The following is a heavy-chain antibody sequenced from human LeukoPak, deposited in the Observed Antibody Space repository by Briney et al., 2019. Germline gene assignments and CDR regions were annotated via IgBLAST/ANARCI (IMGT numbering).Heavy chain of an antibody. CDR1: GFSFRASN. D-gene: IGHD2/OR15-2a*01. Sequence: GGSVRLSCEASGFSFRASNVNWVRQAPGKGLEWLAYISNDDDTTFYEDSVTGRFTLSKDKAKNIVYLQMNSLRDDDTAVYYCAKIKGPSLSTCYMDVWGSGTTVTVSS. V-gene: IGHV3-48*02. J-gene: IGHJ6*03. CDR3: AKIKGPSLSTCYMDV. CDR2: ISNDDDTT.